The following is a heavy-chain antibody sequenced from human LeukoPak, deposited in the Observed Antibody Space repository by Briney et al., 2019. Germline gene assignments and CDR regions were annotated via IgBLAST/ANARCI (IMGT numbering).Heavy chain of an antibody. Sequence: PSETLSLTCTVSGGSISSSSYYWGWIRQPPGKGLEWIGSIYCSGSTYYNPSLKSRVTISVDTSKNQFSLKLSSVTAADTAVYYCASGHRDYSGDWFDPWGQGTLVTVSS. CDR1: GGSISSSSYY. D-gene: IGHD4-11*01. CDR3: ASGHRDYSGDWFDP. J-gene: IGHJ5*02. V-gene: IGHV4-39*01. CDR2: IYCSGST.